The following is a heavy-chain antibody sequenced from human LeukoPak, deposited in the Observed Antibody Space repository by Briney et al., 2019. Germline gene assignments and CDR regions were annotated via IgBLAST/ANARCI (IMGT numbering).Heavy chain of an antibody. CDR1: GGSISSSSFY. CDR3: ARLRAYYYDSSGYYNFDF. J-gene: IGHJ4*02. V-gene: IGHV4-39*01. Sequence: PSGTLSLTCTVSGGSISSSSFYWGWIRQPPGKGLECIGRISYSGRTYYNPSLQSRVTISVDTSKTQFSLRLSSVAAADTAVYYCARLRAYYYDSSGYYNFDFWGQGTLVTVSS. D-gene: IGHD3-22*01. CDR2: ISYSGRT.